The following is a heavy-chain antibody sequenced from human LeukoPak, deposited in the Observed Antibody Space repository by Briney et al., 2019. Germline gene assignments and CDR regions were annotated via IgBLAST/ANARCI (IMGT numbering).Heavy chain of an antibody. D-gene: IGHD5-18*01. CDR1: GFTFSNAW. Sequence: GGSLRLSCAASGFTFSNAWMSWVRQAPGKGLEWVGRIKSKTDGGTTDYAAPVKGRFTISRDDSKNTLYLQMNSLKTEDTAVYYCTKDGDTAMVTDNDYWGQGTLVTVSS. J-gene: IGHJ4*02. CDR3: TKDGDTAMVTDNDY. CDR2: IKSKTDGGTT. V-gene: IGHV3-15*01.